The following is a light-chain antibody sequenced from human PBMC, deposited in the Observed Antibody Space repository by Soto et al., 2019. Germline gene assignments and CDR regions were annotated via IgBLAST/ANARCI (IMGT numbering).Light chain of an antibody. J-gene: IGLJ1*01. Sequence: QSALTQPASVSGSPGQSITISCTGTSSDVGGYNYVSWYQQHPGKAPKLMIYEVSNRPSGVSNRFSGSKSGNTASLTISGLQAEDDADYYCSSYTSSSPCVFGTGTKLTVL. CDR2: EVS. CDR1: SSDVGGYNY. V-gene: IGLV2-14*01. CDR3: SSYTSSSPCV.